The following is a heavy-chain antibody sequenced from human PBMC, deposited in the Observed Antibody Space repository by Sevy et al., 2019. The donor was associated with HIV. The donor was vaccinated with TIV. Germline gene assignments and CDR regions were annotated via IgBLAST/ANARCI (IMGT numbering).Heavy chain of an antibody. D-gene: IGHD1-26*01. J-gene: IGHJ4*02. CDR1: GYTFSSYD. V-gene: IGHV1-8*01. CDR3: ARSLRRIKPVLEGGSYDS. CDR2: MNPNNGNT. Sequence: ASVKVSCETSGYTFSSYDINWVRQAPGQGLDWMGWMNPNNGNTAYAPKFQGRITMTSNTSISTAYIGLSSLRSEDTAVYYCARSLRRIKPVLEGGSYDSWGQGTLLTVSS.